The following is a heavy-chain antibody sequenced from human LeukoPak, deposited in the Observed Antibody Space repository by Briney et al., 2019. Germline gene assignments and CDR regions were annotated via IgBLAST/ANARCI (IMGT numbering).Heavy chain of an antibody. CDR2: ISNDGGT. V-gene: IGHV4-59*08. CDR3: ARHLSSGWSDI. J-gene: IGHJ5*02. CDR1: GASISTYH. Sequence: SETLSLTCTVSGASISTYHWAWIRQPPGKGLESIGYISNDGGTNYNPSLKGRVAISVDTSKNHFSLTLTSVTAADTAVYFCARHLSSGWSDIWGQGTLVTVSS. D-gene: IGHD6-19*01.